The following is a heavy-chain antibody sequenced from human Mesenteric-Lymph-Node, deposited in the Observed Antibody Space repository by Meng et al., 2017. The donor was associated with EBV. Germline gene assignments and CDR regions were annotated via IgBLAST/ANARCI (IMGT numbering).Heavy chain of an antibody. D-gene: IGHD3-22*01. V-gene: IGHV4-4*02. CDR1: GGSIHSTNL. J-gene: IGHJ5*02. CDR3: ARVDYYDSSSLFDP. Sequence: SGHGLVWPTGTLSRTCAVSGGSIHSTNLWSWVRQPPGKGLEWIGEIYHSGSTNYNPSLKSRVTISLDKSKNQFSLKLSSVAAADTAVYYCARVDYYDSSSLFDPWGQGTLVTVSS. CDR2: IYHSGST.